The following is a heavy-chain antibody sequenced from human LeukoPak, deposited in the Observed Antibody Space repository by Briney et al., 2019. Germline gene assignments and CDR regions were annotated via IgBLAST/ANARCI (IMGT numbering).Heavy chain of an antibody. Sequence: PGGSLRLSCAASGFTFSSYIMNWVRQAPGKGLEWVSSISTSSSYIYYADSVKGRFTISRDNAKKSLYLQMNSLRAEDTAVYYCARAPAAAGTEAFDIWGQGTMVTVSS. CDR1: GFTFSSYI. J-gene: IGHJ3*02. CDR3: ARAPAAAGTEAFDI. V-gene: IGHV3-21*01. CDR2: ISTSSSYI. D-gene: IGHD6-13*01.